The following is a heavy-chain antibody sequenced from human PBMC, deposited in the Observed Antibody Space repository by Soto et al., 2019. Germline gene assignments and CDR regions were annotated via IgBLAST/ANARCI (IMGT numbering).Heavy chain of an antibody. J-gene: IGHJ4*02. CDR3: ARGLDYGDYVFGY. D-gene: IGHD4-17*01. CDR1: GGSISSPGYY. V-gene: IGHV4-39*07. CDR2: INHSGST. Sequence: SETLSLTCTVSGGSISSPGYYWSWIRQQKGKGLEWIGDINHSGSTNYNPSLKSRVTISVDTSKNQFSLKLSSVTAADSAVYYCARGLDYGDYVFGYWGQGTLVTVSS.